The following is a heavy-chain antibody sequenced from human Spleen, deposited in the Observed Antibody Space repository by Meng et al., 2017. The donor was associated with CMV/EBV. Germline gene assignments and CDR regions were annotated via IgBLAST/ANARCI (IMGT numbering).Heavy chain of an antibody. D-gene: IGHD3-3*01. CDR1: GFTFDDYA. CDR3: AKDSEGDFWSGYYGAHFDY. J-gene: IGHJ4*02. CDR2: ISWNSGSI. Sequence: GGSLRLSCAASGFTFDDYAMHWVRQAPGKGLEWVSGISWNSGSIGYVDSVKGRFTISRDNAKNSLYLQMNSLRAEDTALYYCAKDSEGDFWSGYYGAHFDYWGQGTLVTVSS. V-gene: IGHV3-9*01.